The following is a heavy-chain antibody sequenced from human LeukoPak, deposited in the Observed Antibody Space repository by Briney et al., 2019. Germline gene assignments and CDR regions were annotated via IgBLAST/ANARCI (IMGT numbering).Heavy chain of an antibody. CDR1: GFTFSSYD. V-gene: IGHV3-48*03. CDR2: ISSSGTTT. Sequence: GGSLRLSCAASGFTFSSYDMYWVCQAPGKGLEWVSYISSSGTTTDYGDSVKGRFTISRDNAKNSLYLQMNSLRAEDTAVYYCARGRRPDAFDSWGQGTRVTVSS. CDR3: ARGRRPDAFDS. J-gene: IGHJ3*02.